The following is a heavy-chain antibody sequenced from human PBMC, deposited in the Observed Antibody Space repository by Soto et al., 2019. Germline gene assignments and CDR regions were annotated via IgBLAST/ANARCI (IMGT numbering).Heavy chain of an antibody. V-gene: IGHV4-59*01. CDR2: IYYSGST. D-gene: IGHD3-10*01. Sequence: SETLSLTCTVSGGSISSYYWSWIRQPPGKGLEWIGYIYYSGSTNYNPSLKSRVTISVDTSKNQFSLKLSSVTAADTAVYYCARRNLWFGELSWFDPWGQGTLVTVSS. CDR1: GGSISSYY. J-gene: IGHJ5*02. CDR3: ARRNLWFGELSWFDP.